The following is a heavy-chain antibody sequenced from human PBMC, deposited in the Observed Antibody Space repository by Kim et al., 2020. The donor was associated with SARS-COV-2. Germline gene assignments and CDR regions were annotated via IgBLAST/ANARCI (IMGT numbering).Heavy chain of an antibody. V-gene: IGHV3-66*01. Sequence: GGSLRLSCAASGLIVSGNYMSWVRQAPGKGLEWVSVIYSDGSTSYIDSVKGRFTISSDNSKNTLYLQMNSLRAEDTAVYYCARVYFINWFDPWGQGTLVTVSA. CDR1: GLIVSGNY. CDR2: IYSDGST. J-gene: IGHJ5*02. CDR3: ARVYFINWFDP. D-gene: IGHD1-26*01.